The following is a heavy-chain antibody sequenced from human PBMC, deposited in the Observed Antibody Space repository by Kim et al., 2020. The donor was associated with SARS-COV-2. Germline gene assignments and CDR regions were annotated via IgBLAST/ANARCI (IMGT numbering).Heavy chain of an antibody. CDR3: AGGSHSITIFV. Sequence: IYYAASVKGRFTISRDNAKNSLYLQMNSLRAEDTAVYYCAGGSHSITIFVWGQGTLVTVSS. D-gene: IGHD3-3*01. V-gene: IGHV3-21*01. CDR2: I. J-gene: IGHJ4*02.